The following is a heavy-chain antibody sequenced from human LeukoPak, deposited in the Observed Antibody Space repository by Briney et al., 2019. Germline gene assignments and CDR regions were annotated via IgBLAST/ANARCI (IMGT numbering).Heavy chain of an antibody. CDR3: ARGGQWLVLARAFDY. Sequence: PSETLSLTCAVYGGSFSGYYWSWIRQPPGKGLEWIGEINHSGSTNYNPSLKSRVTTSVDTSKNQFSLKLSSVTAADTAVYYCARGGQWLVLARAFDYWGQGTLVTVSS. V-gene: IGHV4-34*01. D-gene: IGHD6-19*01. CDR2: INHSGST. CDR1: GGSFSGYY. J-gene: IGHJ4*02.